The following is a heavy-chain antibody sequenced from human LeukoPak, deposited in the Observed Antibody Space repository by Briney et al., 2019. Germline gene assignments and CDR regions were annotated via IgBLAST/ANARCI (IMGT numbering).Heavy chain of an antibody. CDR2: VYPSDSDT. J-gene: IGHJ5*02. CDR3: GRIGSTTVTTYLDP. CDR1: GYSFTNYW. D-gene: IGHD1-1*01. V-gene: IGHV5-51*01. Sequence: GESLKISCKGSGYSFTNYWIAWVRQVPGKGLDWVGVVYPSDSDTRYSPSFQGQVTISVDKSTNTAYLQWRSLKASDTAMYYCGRIGSTTVTTYLDPWGQGTLVTVSS.